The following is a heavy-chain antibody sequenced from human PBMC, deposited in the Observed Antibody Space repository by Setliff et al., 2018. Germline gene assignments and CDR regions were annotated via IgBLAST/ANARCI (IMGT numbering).Heavy chain of an antibody. CDR1: RFTFSNYW. D-gene: IGHD3-3*01. CDR2: IKEDGSEK. J-gene: IGHJ4*02. V-gene: IGHV3-7*01. Sequence: PGGSLRLSCAASRFTFSNYWMSWVRQAPGKGLEWVANIKEDGSEKYYVDSVKGRFTISRDNAKNSLDLQMDSLRAEDTAVYYCARAFYYDFWTFDYWGQGTLVTVSS. CDR3: ARAFYYDFWTFDY.